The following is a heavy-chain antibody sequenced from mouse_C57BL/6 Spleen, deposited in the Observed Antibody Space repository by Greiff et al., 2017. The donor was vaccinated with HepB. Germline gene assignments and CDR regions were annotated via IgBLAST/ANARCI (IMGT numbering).Heavy chain of an antibody. CDR3: ARASLSNSPTGFDY. J-gene: IGHJ2*01. Sequence: VQLQQPGAELVKPGASVKMSCKASGYTFTSYWITWVKPRPGQGLEWSGEIYPGSGSTTYNAKFKSKATLTVYPSSITAYMQLSSLTSEDSAVYYCARASLSNSPTGFDYWGQGTTLTVSS. CDR1: GYTFTSYW. V-gene: IGHV1-55*01. CDR2: IYPGSGST. D-gene: IGHD2-5*01.